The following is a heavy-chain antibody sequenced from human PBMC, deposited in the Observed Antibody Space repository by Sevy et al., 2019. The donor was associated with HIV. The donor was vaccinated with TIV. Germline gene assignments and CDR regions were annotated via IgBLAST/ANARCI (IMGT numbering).Heavy chain of an antibody. CDR3: ASEGGYYDFWSGYYIGTHYDY. V-gene: IGHV3-30-3*01. CDR2: ISYDGSNK. Sequence: GGSLRLSCAASGFTFSSYAMHWVRQAPGKGLEWVAVISYDGSNKYYADSVKGRFTISRDNSKNTLYLQMNSLRAEDTVVYYCASEGGYYDFWSGYYIGTHYDYWGQGTLVTVSS. D-gene: IGHD3-3*01. J-gene: IGHJ4*02. CDR1: GFTFSSYA.